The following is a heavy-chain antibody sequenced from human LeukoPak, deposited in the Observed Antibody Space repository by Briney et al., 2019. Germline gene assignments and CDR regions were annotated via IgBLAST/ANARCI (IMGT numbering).Heavy chain of an antibody. CDR3: ARGGGLDV. V-gene: IGHV3-7*03. CDR1: GFTFSSYW. CDR2: INHNGNVN. Sequence: GGSLRLSCPASGFTFSSYWMNWARQAPGKGLEWVASINHNGNVNYYVDSVKGRFTISRDNAKNSLYLQMSNLRAEDTAVYFCARGGGLDVWGQGATVTVSS. D-gene: IGHD3-16*01. J-gene: IGHJ6*02.